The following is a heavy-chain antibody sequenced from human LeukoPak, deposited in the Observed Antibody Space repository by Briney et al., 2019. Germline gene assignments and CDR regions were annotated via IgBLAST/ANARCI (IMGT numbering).Heavy chain of an antibody. CDR3: ARRITESYDSSGYYSANWFGP. V-gene: IGHV4-59*08. J-gene: IGHJ5*02. CDR2: IYYSGST. Sequence: SETLSLTCTVSGGSISSYYWSWIRQPPGKGLEWIGYIYYSGSTNYNPSLKSRVTISVDTSKNQFSLKLSSVTAADTAVYYCARRITESYDSSGYYSANWFGPWGQGTLVTVSS. CDR1: GGSISSYY. D-gene: IGHD3-22*01.